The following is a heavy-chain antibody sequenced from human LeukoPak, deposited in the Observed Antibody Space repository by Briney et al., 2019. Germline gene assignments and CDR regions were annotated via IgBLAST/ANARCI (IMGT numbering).Heavy chain of an antibody. V-gene: IGHV3-48*04. CDR2: ISSSGSTI. D-gene: IGHD3-22*01. CDR3: ARDAYYDSSAGGY. Sequence: GGSLRLSCAASGFTFSSYSMNWVRQAPGKGLEWVSYISSSGSTIYYADSVKGRFTISRDNAKNSLYLQMNSLRAEDTAVYYCARDAYYDSSAGGYWGQGTLVTVSS. CDR1: GFTFSSYS. J-gene: IGHJ4*02.